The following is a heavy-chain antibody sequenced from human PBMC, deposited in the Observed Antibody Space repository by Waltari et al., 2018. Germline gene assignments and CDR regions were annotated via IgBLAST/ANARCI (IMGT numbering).Heavy chain of an antibody. CDR1: GYTFTAHY. CDR3: ARLGDCSGSSCGS. CDR2: IGPSSGAT. Sequence: QVQLVQSGAEVKKPGASVKVSCKASGYTFTAHYMHWGRQAPGQGLEWMGWIGPSSGATNYAQRFQGRVTMTRDTSLNTAFMELSGLTSDDTAIYYCARLGDCSGSSCGSWGQGTLVTVSS. V-gene: IGHV1-2*02. D-gene: IGHD2-15*01. J-gene: IGHJ4*02.